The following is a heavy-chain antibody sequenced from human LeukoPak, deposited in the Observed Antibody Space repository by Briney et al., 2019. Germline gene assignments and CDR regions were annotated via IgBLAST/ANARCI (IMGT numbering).Heavy chain of an antibody. D-gene: IGHD4-17*01. CDR2: ISSSSSII. CDR1: GFTFSTYS. CDR3: VRDGIDYGDYFFGF. J-gene: IGHJ4*02. V-gene: IGHV3-48*02. Sequence: GGSLRLSCVASGFTFSTYSMNRVRQAPGKGLEWLSYISSSSSIIYDADSVKGRFTISRDNVKNSLYLQMNTLRDEDTAVYYCVRDGIDYGDYFFGFWGQGTLVTVSS.